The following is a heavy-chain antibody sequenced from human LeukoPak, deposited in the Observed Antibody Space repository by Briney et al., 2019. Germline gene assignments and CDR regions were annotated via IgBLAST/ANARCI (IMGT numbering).Heavy chain of an antibody. Sequence: NPSETLSLTCTVPGGSISSYYWSWIRQPPGKGLEWIGYIYYSGSTNYNPSLKSRVTISVDTSKNQFSLKLSSVTAADTAVYYCARVPTYYDFWSGYYTGSWFDPWGQGTLVTVSS. CDR1: GGSISSYY. D-gene: IGHD3-3*01. V-gene: IGHV4-59*01. CDR2: IYYSGST. J-gene: IGHJ5*02. CDR3: ARVPTYYDFWSGYYTGSWFDP.